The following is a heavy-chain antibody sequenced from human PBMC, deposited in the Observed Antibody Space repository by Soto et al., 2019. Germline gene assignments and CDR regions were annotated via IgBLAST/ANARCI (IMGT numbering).Heavy chain of an antibody. CDR3: ARGGVDYYDSSGYYFSPYYFDY. D-gene: IGHD3-22*01. J-gene: IGHJ4*02. Sequence: PSETLSLTCAFSGGSISSGGYSWSWIRQPPGKGLEWIGYIYHSGSTYYNPSLKSRVTISVDRSKNQFSLKLSSVTAADTAVYYCARGGVDYYDSSGYYFSPYYFDYWGQGTLLTVSS. CDR2: IYHSGST. V-gene: IGHV4-30-2*01. CDR1: GGSISSGGYS.